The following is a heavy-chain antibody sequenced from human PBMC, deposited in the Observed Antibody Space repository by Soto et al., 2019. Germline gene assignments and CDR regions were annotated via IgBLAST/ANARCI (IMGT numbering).Heavy chain of an antibody. CDR3: AADTGYDSSGYNFDY. V-gene: IGHV1-58*01. CDR1: GFTFTSSA. J-gene: IGHJ4*02. Sequence: WASVKVSCKASGFTFTSSAVQWVRQARGQRLEWIGWIVVGSGNTNYAQKFQERVTITRDMSTSTAYMELSSLRSEDTAVYYCAADTGYDSSGYNFDYWGQGTLVTV. D-gene: IGHD3-22*01. CDR2: IVVGSGNT.